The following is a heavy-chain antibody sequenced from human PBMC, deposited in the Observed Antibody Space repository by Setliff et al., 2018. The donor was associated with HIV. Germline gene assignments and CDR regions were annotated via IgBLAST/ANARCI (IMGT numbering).Heavy chain of an antibody. Sequence: PSETLSLTCAVYGGSVTSYYWSWIRQPAGKRLEWIGRISISGDTNYNPSLKSRATMSLDTSKNQFSLKLNSVTAADTAMYYCARDPTTGVDYWGQGTLVTVSS. CDR1: GGSVTSYY. CDR3: ARDPTTGVDY. V-gene: IGHV4-4*07. J-gene: IGHJ4*02. CDR2: ISISGDT. D-gene: IGHD4-4*01.